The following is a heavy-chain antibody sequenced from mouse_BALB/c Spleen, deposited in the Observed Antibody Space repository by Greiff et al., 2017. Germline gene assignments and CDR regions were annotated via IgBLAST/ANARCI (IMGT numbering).Heavy chain of an antibody. D-gene: IGHD2-2*01. CDR3: APSGSWFAY. CDR2: IDPENGNT. CDR1: GFNINDYY. Sequence: EVQLQQSGAELVRPGALVKLSCKASGFNINDYYMHWVKQRPEQGLEWIGWIDPENGNTIYDPKFQGKASITADTSSNTAYLQLSSLTSEDTAVYYCAPSGSWFAYWGQGTLVTVSA. J-gene: IGHJ3*01. V-gene: IGHV14-1*02.